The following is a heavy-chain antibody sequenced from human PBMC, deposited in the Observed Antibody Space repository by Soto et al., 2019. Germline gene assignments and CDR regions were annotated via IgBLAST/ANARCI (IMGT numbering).Heavy chain of an antibody. CDR3: AGHIAVPRTRGFDI. V-gene: IGHV4-4*02. CDR1: GGSISDNW. CDR2: IYHTGTS. D-gene: IGHD6-19*01. J-gene: IGHJ4*02. Sequence: QVQLQESGPGLVKPSGTLSLTCAVSGGSISDNWWSWVRQPPGKGLEWIGEIYHTGTSHYNPSLLSRVTIAIHTPKIQSSPKLRSVTAADRAIYYSAGHIAVPRTRGFDIWGQGTLVTGSS.